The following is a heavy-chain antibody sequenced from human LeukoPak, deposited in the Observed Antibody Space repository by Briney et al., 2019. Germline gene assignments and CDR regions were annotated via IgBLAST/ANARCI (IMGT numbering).Heavy chain of an antibody. CDR2: ISVSGGRT. J-gene: IGHJ4*02. D-gene: IGHD6-13*01. CDR3: AKAPYSSSWTLFDY. CDR1: GFTLNTYA. Sequence: PGGSLRLSCVASGFTLNTYAMSWVRQAPGKGLEWVSGISVSGGRTDYADSVKGRFTISRDNSKNTLYLQMNSLRAEDTAVYYCAKAPYSSSWTLFDYWGQGTLVTVSS. V-gene: IGHV3-23*01.